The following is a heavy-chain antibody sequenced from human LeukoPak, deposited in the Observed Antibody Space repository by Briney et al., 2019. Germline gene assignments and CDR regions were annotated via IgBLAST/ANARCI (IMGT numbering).Heavy chain of an antibody. J-gene: IGHJ4*02. D-gene: IGHD5-12*01. CDR1: GGSISSSSYY. CDR2: IHYSGTT. Sequence: QASETQSLTCTVSGGSISSSSYYWSWIRQPPGKGLEWIGYIHYSGTTNYNPSLKSRVTISLDTSRNQFSLKLRSVTTADTAVYYCARRRVYSGSGEFDFWGQGTLVTVSS. CDR3: ARRRVYSGSGEFDF. V-gene: IGHV4-61*01.